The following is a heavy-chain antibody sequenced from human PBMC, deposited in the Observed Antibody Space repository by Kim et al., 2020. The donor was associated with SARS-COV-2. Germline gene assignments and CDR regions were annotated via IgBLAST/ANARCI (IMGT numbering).Heavy chain of an antibody. D-gene: IGHD1-26*01. Sequence: NPALKRRVTISVDTPKNQFSLKLSSVTAADTAVYYCARHTLRGRGYFDYWGQGTLVTVSS. J-gene: IGHJ4*02. V-gene: IGHV4-39*01. CDR3: ARHTLRGRGYFDY.